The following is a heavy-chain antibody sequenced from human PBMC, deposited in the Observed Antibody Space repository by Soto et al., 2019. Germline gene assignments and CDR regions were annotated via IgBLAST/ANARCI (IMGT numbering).Heavy chain of an antibody. V-gene: IGHV1-46*03. D-gene: IGHD5-18*01. CDR1: GYTFTSYY. Sequence: QVQLVQSGAEVKKPGASVKVSCKASGYTFTSYYMHWVRQAPGQGLEWMGIINPSGGSTSYAQKVQGRVTMTRDTSTSTVYMELSSLGSEDTAVYYCARVYPSDTRYGYVGNNWFDPWGQGTLVTVSS. CDR2: INPSGGST. J-gene: IGHJ5*02. CDR3: ARVYPSDTRYGYVGNNWFDP.